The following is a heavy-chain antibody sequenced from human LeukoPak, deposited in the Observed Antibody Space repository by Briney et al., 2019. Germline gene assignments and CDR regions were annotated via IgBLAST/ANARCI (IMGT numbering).Heavy chain of an antibody. J-gene: IGHJ4*02. CDR2: IYYSGST. Sequence: GSLRLSCAASGFTFSSYWMSWIRQPPGKGLEWIGSIYYSGSTYYNPSLKSRVTISVDTSKNQFSLKLSSVTAADTAVYYCARPNSDYGRGYFDYWGQGTLVTVSS. CDR3: ARPNSDYGRGYFDY. CDR1: GFTFSSYW. D-gene: IGHD4-17*01. V-gene: IGHV4-39*01.